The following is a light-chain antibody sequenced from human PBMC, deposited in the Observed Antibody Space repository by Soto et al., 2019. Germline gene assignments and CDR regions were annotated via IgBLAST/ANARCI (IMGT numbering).Light chain of an antibody. J-gene: IGKJ5*01. CDR1: QSVSNF. CDR2: SAS. CDR3: QQSFSSPPIT. V-gene: IGKV1-39*01. Sequence: DIQMTQSPSSLSASVGDRITITCRASQSVSNFLVWYQQKPGKAPNLLIHSASTLQSGVPSRFSGSGSGTDLTLTIRSLQPEDVATYYCQQSFSSPPITFGQGTRLEIK.